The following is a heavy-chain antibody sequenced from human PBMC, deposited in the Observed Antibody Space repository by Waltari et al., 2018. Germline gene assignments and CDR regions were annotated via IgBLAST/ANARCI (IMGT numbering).Heavy chain of an antibody. V-gene: IGHV3-23*01. CDR3: ATTLRFLELGDY. J-gene: IGHJ4*02. D-gene: IGHD3-3*01. CDR1: GFTFSSYA. CDR2: ISGSGGST. Sequence: EVQLLESGGGLVQPGGSLRLSCAASGFTFSSYAMSWVRQAPGKGLGWVSAISGSGGSTYYADSVKGRLTISRDNSKNTLYLQMNSLRAEDTAVYYCATTLRFLELGDYWGQGTLVTVSS.